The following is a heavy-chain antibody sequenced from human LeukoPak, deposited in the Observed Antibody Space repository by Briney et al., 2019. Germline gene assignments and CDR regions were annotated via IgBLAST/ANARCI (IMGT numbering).Heavy chain of an antibody. Sequence: GESLKISRKGSGYSFTSYWIGWVRQMPGKGLEWMGIIYPGDSDTRYSPSFQGQVTISADKSISTAYLQWSSLKASDTAMYYCARGDHCSGGSCYSPWFDPWGQGTLVTVSS. J-gene: IGHJ5*02. D-gene: IGHD2-15*01. CDR1: GYSFTSYW. CDR2: IYPGDSDT. V-gene: IGHV5-51*01. CDR3: ARGDHCSGGSCYSPWFDP.